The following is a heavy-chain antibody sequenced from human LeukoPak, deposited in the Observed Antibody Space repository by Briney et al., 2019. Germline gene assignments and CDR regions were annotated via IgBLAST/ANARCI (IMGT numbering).Heavy chain of an antibody. D-gene: IGHD6-6*01. CDR2: IDPSDSYT. V-gene: IGHV5-10-1*01. CDR3: ARLVAARPDYYYGMDV. CDR1: GYSFTSYW. J-gene: IGHJ6*02. Sequence: GESLQSSCQGSGYSFTSYWISWVRQMPGKGLEWMGSIDPSDSYTNYTPSFQGHVTISADKSISTAYPQWSSLKASDTAMYCCARLVAARPDYYYGMDVWGQGTTVTVSS.